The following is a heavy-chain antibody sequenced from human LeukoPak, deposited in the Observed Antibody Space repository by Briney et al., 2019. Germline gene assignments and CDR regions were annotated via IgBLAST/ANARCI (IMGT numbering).Heavy chain of an antibody. CDR2: ISWNSGSI. D-gene: IGHD6-13*01. CDR1: GFTFGDYA. Sequence: GRSLRLSCAASGFTFGDYAIHWVRQAPGKGLEWVSGISWNSGSIGYADSVKGRFTISRDNAKKSLYLQMHSLRAEDMALYYCAKGLSSSWYDYFDYWGQGTLVTVSS. V-gene: IGHV3-9*03. CDR3: AKGLSSSWYDYFDY. J-gene: IGHJ4*02.